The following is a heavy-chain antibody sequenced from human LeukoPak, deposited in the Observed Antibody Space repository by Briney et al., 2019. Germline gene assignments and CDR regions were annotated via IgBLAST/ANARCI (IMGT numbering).Heavy chain of an antibody. CDR2: INWNGGST. V-gene: IGHV3-20*04. Sequence: PGGSLRLSCAASGFTFSSYAMSWVRQAPGKGLEWVSGINWNGGSTGYADSVKGRFTISRDNAKNSLYLQMNSLRAEDTALYYCARDGGTGVHYFDYWGQGTLVTVSS. CDR1: GFTFSSYA. J-gene: IGHJ4*02. D-gene: IGHD3/OR15-3a*01. CDR3: ARDGGTGVHYFDY.